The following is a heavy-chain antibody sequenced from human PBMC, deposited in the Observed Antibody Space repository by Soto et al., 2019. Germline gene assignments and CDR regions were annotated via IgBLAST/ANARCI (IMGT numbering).Heavy chain of an antibody. D-gene: IGHD6-19*01. CDR2: IYWDDDK. CDR1: GFSLSTSGVG. V-gene: IGHV2-5*02. Sequence: QITLKESGPTLVKPTQTLTLTCTFSGFSLSTSGVGVGWIRQPPEKALEWLALIYWDDDKRYSPSLKSRLTITKDTSKNQVVLTMTNMDPVDTATYYCAHSLYSSGCYGYDAFDIWGQGTMVTVSS. CDR3: AHSLYSSGCYGYDAFDI. J-gene: IGHJ3*02.